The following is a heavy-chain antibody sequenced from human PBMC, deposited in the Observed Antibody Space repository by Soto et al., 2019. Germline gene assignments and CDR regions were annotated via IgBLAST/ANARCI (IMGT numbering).Heavy chain of an antibody. CDR3: AKGRYSNPMGYYYGMDV. D-gene: IGHD1-26*01. CDR2: IIHVFSTA. V-gene: IGHV1-69*01. CDR1: RVAFSKFI. J-gene: IGHJ6*02. Sequence: QAQLEQSGGEVKKPGSSVKVSCKASRVAFSKFIVTWVRQATGVGLEWGGGIIHVFSTANDAKKIQGTVTICAEECTKTSYREDNHLRAEETAVYCFAKGRYSNPMGYYYGMDVWGQGTTVTVSS.